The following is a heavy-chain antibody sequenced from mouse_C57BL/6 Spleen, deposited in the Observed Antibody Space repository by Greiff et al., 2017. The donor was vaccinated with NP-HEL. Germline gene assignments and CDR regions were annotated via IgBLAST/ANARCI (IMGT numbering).Heavy chain of an antibody. CDR2: ISGGGGNT. CDR3: ARRGDYYGTSFDY. CDR1: GFTFSSYT. Sequence: EVKLMESGGGLVKPGGSLKLSCAASGFTFSSYTMSWVRQTPEQRLEWVATISGGGGNTYYPDSVKGRFTISRDNAKNTLYLQMSSLRSEDTAVYYCARRGDYYGTSFDYWGQGTTLTVSS. J-gene: IGHJ2*01. D-gene: IGHD1-1*01. V-gene: IGHV5-9*04.